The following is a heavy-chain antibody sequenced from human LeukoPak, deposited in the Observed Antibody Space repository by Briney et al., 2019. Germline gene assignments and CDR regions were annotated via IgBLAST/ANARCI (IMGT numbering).Heavy chain of an antibody. J-gene: IGHJ4*02. CDR3: ATAPLYSSSWYFRGYFDY. CDR1: GLTFSNYA. V-gene: IGHV3-30*04. Sequence: GGSLRLSCTGSGLTFSNYAMHWGRQAPGKGLEWVAVISYDGSRKDYTDSVKGRFTISRDNPKNTLYLQMNSLRAEDTAVYFCATAPLYSSSWYFRGYFDYWGQGTLVTVSS. CDR2: ISYDGSRK. D-gene: IGHD6-13*01.